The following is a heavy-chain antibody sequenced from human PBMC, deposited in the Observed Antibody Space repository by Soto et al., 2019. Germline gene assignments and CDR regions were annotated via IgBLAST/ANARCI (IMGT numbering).Heavy chain of an antibody. CDR1: GFTFNNYA. CDR3: AKGRGGWVTQFYFDY. CDR2: ISGGGDTT. J-gene: IGHJ4*02. V-gene: IGHV3-23*01. D-gene: IGHD2-21*02. Sequence: PGGSLRLSCAASGFTFNNYAMTWFRQAPGKGLEWVSAISGGGDTTSYADSVKGRFTVSRDGSKNTLYLQMSSLRAEDTALYYCAKGRGGWVTQFYFDYWGQGALVTVSS.